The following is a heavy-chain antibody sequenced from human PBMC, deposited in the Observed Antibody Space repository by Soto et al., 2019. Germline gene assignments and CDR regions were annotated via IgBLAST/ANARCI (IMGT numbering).Heavy chain of an antibody. D-gene: IGHD3-10*01. Sequence: QVQLQESGPGLVKPSETLSLSCTVSGGSISSYYWSWFRQSPGKRMEWIGYVHHSWGSSYNPSLHSRVAISLDTSRSQFSLMVTSVTATXXXXXXXXXXXFGPLHGLVDVWGQGTTVTVXS. CDR1: GGSISSYY. V-gene: IGHV4-59*03. J-gene: IGHJ6*02. CDR2: VHHSWGS. CDR3: XXXXFGPLHGLVDV.